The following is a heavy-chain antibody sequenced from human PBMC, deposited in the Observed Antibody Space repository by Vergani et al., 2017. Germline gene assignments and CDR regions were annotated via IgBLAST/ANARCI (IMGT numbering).Heavy chain of an antibody. J-gene: IGHJ4*02. Sequence: VQLVESGGGVVQPGRSLRLSCAASGFTFSSYAMHWVRQAPGKGLEWVSYISSSSSTIYYADSVKGRFTISRDNAKNSLYLQMNSLRDEDTAVYYCARVGGITIFGVVPPAYWGQGTLVTVSS. D-gene: IGHD3-3*01. CDR2: ISSSSSTI. CDR1: GFTFSSYA. CDR3: ARVGGITIFGVVPPAY. V-gene: IGHV3-48*02.